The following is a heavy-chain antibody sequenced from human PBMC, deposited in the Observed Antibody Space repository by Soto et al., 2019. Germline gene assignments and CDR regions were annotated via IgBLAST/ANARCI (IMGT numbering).Heavy chain of an antibody. J-gene: IGHJ4*02. CDR1: GYTLTELS. CDR3: ATDITGSVEYYFDY. CDR2: FDPEDGET. V-gene: IGHV1-24*01. D-gene: IGHD3-10*01. Sequence: ASVKVSCKVSGYTLTELSMHWVRQAPGKGLEWMGGFDPEDGETIYAQKFQGRVTMTEDTSTDTAYMELSSLRSEDTAVYYCATDITGSVEYYFDYWGQGTLVTVSS.